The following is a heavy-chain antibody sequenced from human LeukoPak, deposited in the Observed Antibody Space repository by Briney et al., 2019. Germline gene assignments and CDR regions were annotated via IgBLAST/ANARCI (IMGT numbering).Heavy chain of an antibody. Sequence: SQTLSLTCTVSGGSISNGEYYWRWIPQPAGKTLEWIGRIYSTGVTDYSPSFKSRVSMSLDTSRNHFSVKLRSVTAADTATYYCARIGWHNDFWSGYSHWGQGTLVAVSS. CDR2: IYSTGVT. V-gene: IGHV4-61*02. D-gene: IGHD3-3*01. CDR3: ARIGWHNDFWSGYSH. J-gene: IGHJ4*02. CDR1: GGSISNGEYY.